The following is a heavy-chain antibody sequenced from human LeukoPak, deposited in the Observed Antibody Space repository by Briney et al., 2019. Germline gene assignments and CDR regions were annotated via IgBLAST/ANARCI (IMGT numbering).Heavy chain of an antibody. J-gene: IGHJ4*02. CDR1: GFTFSSHA. D-gene: IGHD5-18*01. CDR2: VGGSGGST. CDR3: AKRERESYNYGYPDF. V-gene: IGHV3-23*01. Sequence: GESLRLSCAASGFTFSSHAMSWVRQAPGKGLEWVSSVGGSGGSTFYADSVRGRFTNSRDNSKNTLYLQMTSLRADDTAVYYCAKRERESYNYGYPDFWGQGTLVTVSS.